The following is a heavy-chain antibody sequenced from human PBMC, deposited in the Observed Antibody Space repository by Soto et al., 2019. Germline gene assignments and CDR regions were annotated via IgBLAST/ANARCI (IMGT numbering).Heavy chain of an antibody. CDR1: GFTFDDYA. CDR3: AKDNGGEQQLVHWYFDL. J-gene: IGHJ2*01. D-gene: IGHD6-13*01. Sequence: QSGGSLRLSCAASGFTFDDYAMHWVRQAPGKGLEWVSGISWNSGSIGYADSVKGRFTISRDNAKNSLYLQMNSLRAEDTALYYCAKDNGGEQQLVHWYFDLWGRGTLVTVSS. CDR2: ISWNSGSI. V-gene: IGHV3-9*01.